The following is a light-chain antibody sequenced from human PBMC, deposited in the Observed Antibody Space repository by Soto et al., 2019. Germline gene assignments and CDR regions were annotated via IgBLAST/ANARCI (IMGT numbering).Light chain of an antibody. CDR1: TNDVGGYNY. CDR2: GVT. J-gene: IGLJ3*02. V-gene: IGLV2-14*03. Sequence: QSALTQPASVSGSPGQSITISCSGTTNDVGGYNYVSWYQQHPGKAPKLLIYGVTDRPSGVSSRFSGSKSGNAASLTISGLQAEDEGDYYCSSYTSSYTWIFGGGTKFTVL. CDR3: SSYTSSYTWI.